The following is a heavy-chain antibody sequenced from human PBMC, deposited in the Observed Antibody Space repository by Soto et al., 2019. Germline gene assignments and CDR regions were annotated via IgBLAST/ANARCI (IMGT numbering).Heavy chain of an antibody. CDR3: ARDQVDIVVVPAAIEPEYYYYGMDV. J-gene: IGHJ6*02. V-gene: IGHV3-48*03. D-gene: IGHD2-2*03. CDR2: ISSSGSTI. CDR1: GFTFSSYE. Sequence: LRLSCAASGFTFSSYEMDWVRQAPGKGLEWVSYISSSGSTIYYADSVKGRFTISRDNAKNSLYLQMNSLRAEDTAVYYCARDQVDIVVVPAAIEPEYYYYGMDVWGQGTTVTVSS.